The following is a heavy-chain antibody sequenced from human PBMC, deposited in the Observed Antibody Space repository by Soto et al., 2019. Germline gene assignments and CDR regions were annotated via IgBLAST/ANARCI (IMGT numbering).Heavy chain of an antibody. CDR2: TYYRSKWYN. Sequence: SQTLSLTCAISGDSASSNSAAWNWIRQSPSRGLEWLGRTYYRSKWYNDYAVSVKSRITINPDTSKNQFSLKLSSVTAADTAVYYCARAREGDRGTVVTPASAFDIWGQGTMVTVSS. CDR3: ARAREGDRGTVVTPASAFDI. D-gene: IGHD2-21*02. V-gene: IGHV6-1*01. CDR1: GDSASSNSAA. J-gene: IGHJ3*02.